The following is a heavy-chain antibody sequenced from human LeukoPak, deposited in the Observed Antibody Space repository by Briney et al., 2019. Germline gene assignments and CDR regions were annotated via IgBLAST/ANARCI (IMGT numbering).Heavy chain of an antibody. CDR1: GFSFRSYG. D-gene: IGHD1-1*01. Sequence: GGSLRLSCAASGFSFRSYGMSWVRQAPGKGLEWVSAISGSGESTYYADSVKGRFTISRDNAKNSLYLQMNSLRAEDTAVYYCGWNGGFDYWGQGTLVTVSS. J-gene: IGHJ4*02. CDR3: GWNGGFDY. CDR2: ISGSGEST. V-gene: IGHV3-23*01.